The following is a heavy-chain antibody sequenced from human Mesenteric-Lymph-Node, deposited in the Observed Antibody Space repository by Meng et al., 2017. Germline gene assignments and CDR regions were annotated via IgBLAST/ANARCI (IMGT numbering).Heavy chain of an antibody. CDR3: ARGQKGYFDL. CDR1: GGSISSSNYY. J-gene: IGHJ2*01. CDR2: IYNSGST. V-gene: IGHV4-30-4*01. Sequence: QVLLQESGPGLVKPSGTLSLTCAVSGGSISSSNYYWSWIRQPPGKGLEWSGHIYNSGSTYYNPSLKSRITISVDTSKNQFSLKLSSVTAADTAVYYCARGQKGYFDLWGRGTLVTVSS.